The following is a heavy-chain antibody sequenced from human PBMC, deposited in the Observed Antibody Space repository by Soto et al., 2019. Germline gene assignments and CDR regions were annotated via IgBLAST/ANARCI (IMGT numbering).Heavy chain of an antibody. D-gene: IGHD2-15*01. V-gene: IGHV1-3*01. Sequence: QVQLVQSGAEVKKPGASVKVSCKASGYTFTSYAMHWVRQAPGQRLEWMGWINAGNGNTKYSQKFQGRVTLTRDTSASTAYMELSSLRSEDTAVYYCARAYIVVVVAANRFDPWGQGTLVTVSS. CDR3: ARAYIVVVVAANRFDP. CDR1: GYTFTSYA. CDR2: INAGNGNT. J-gene: IGHJ5*02.